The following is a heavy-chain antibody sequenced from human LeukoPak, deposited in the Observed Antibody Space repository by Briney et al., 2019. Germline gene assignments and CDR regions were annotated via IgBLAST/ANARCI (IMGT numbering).Heavy chain of an antibody. CDR3: ARDYGQAATITAFRTYYYFDH. J-gene: IGHJ4*02. Sequence: ASVKVSXKASGYRFTDYYMHWVRRAPGQGLEWIGWVNPNNGATNYAQKFQGRVTMTRGTSISTVYMDLTSLRSDDSAIYYCARDYGQAATITAFRTYYYFDHWGQGTLVTVSS. D-gene: IGHD5-24*01. V-gene: IGHV1-2*02. CDR1: GYRFTDYY. CDR2: VNPNNGAT.